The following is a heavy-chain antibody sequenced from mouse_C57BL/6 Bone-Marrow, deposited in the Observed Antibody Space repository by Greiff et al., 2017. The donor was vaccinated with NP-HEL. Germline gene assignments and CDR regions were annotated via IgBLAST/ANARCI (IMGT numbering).Heavy chain of an antibody. V-gene: IGHV1-50*01. D-gene: IGHD2-2*01. Sequence: QVQLQQPGAELVKPGASVKLSCKASGYTFTSYWMQWVKQRPGQGLEWIGEIDPSDSYTNYNQKFKGKATLTVDTSSSTAYMQLSSLSSEDSAVYYFGREGLSSWFAYWGQGTLVTVSA. CDR2: IDPSDSYT. CDR3: GREGLSSWFAY. J-gene: IGHJ3*01. CDR1: GYTFTSYW.